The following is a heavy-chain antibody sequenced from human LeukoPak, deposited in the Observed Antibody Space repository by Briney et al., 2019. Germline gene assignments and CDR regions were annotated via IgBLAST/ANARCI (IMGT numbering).Heavy chain of an antibody. D-gene: IGHD6-6*01. CDR3: TRVGGYSPSSTGGNAFDI. CDR1: GYTFTSYG. J-gene: IGHJ3*02. CDR2: LSPYSGNT. V-gene: IGHV1-18*01. Sequence: ASVKVSCKTSGYTFTSYGLTWVRQAPGQGLEWVGRLSPYSGNTNYAQKVQGRVIMTTDTSTSTAYMELRSLRSDDTAMYFCTRVGGYSPSSTGGNAFDIWGQGTMVTVSS.